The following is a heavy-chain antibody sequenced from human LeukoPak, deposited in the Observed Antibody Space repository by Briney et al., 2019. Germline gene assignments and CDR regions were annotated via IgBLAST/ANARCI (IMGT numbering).Heavy chain of an antibody. J-gene: IGHJ4*02. Sequence: GGSLRLSCAASGFTFSTYEMDWVRQAPGKELEWVSYISSRGSSIYYADSVKGRFTISRDNAKNSLYLQMSSLRVGDTAVYYCARGAAGGDFDYWGQGTLVTVPS. CDR2: ISSRGSSI. D-gene: IGHD6-13*01. CDR1: GFTFSTYE. CDR3: ARGAAGGDFDY. V-gene: IGHV3-48*03.